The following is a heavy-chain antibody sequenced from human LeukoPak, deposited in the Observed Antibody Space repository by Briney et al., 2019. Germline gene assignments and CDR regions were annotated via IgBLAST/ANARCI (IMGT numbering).Heavy chain of an antibody. CDR2: ISSSSSTI. D-gene: IGHD3-10*01. Sequence: GGSLRLSCAASGFTFSSYSMNWVRQAPGKGLEWVSSISSSSSTIYYADSVKGRFTISRDNAKNSLYLQMNSLRAEDTAVYYCARDRLWFGEYYYYYYMDVWGKGTTVTVS. CDR3: ARDRLWFGEYYYYYYMDV. J-gene: IGHJ6*03. V-gene: IGHV3-48*01. CDR1: GFTFSSYS.